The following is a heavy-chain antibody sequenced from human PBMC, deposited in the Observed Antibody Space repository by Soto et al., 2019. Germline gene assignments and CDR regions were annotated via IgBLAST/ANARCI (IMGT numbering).Heavy chain of an antibody. CDR1: GGPFSNYA. V-gene: IGHV1-69*01. D-gene: IGHD3-3*01. CDR3: AGLMKAFGLVIYRATYFDY. CDR2: IIPIFGTA. J-gene: IGHJ4*02. Sequence: QVQLVQSGAEVKKPGSSVKVSCKASGGPFSNYAISWVRQAPGQGLEWMGGIIPIFGTANYAQKFQGRVTVTADASTSTAYMELSSLRSEDTAVYYCAGLMKAFGLVIYRATYFDYCGQGTLVTVS.